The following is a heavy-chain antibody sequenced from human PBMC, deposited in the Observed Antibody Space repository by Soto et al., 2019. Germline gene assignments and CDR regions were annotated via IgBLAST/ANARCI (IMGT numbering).Heavy chain of an antibody. D-gene: IGHD4-4*01. J-gene: IGHJ5*02. CDR2: ISAYNGNT. CDR3: ARDYSGRDYRNYPINWFDP. CDR1: GYTFTSYG. Sequence: QVQLVQSGAEVKKPGASVKVSCKASGYTFTSYGISWVRQAPGQGLEWMGWISAYNGNTNYAQKLQGRVTMTTDTSTSTATMELRSLRSDDTAVYYCARDYSGRDYRNYPINWFDPWGQGTLVTVSS. V-gene: IGHV1-18*01.